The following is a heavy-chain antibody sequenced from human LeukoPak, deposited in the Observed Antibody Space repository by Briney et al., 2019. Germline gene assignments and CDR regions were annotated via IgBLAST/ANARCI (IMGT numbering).Heavy chain of an antibody. CDR1: GFIFSDHY. J-gene: IGHJ4*02. Sequence: GGSLRLSCEASGFIFSDHYMSWIRQIPGKGLEWVSYISSGGSIRHYADSVKGRFTISRDNSKKTLDLQMHSLRAEDTAVYYCARDSQSLYYFDYWGQGTLVTVSS. CDR2: ISSGGSIR. V-gene: IGHV3-11*01. CDR3: ARDSQSLYYFDY.